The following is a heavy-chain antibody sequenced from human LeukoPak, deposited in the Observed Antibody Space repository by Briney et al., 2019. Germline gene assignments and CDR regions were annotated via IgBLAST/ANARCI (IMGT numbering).Heavy chain of an antibody. D-gene: IGHD5-12*01. J-gene: IGHJ4*02. V-gene: IGHV1-8*01. CDR2: MNPNSGNT. CDR3: ARLDIVATEDFDY. CDR1: GYTFTSYD. Sequence: ASVKVSCKASGYTFTSYDINWVRQATGQGLEWMGWMNPNSGNTGYAQKFQGRVTMTRNTSISTAYMELSSLRSEDTAVYYCARLDIVATEDFDYWGQGTLVTVSS.